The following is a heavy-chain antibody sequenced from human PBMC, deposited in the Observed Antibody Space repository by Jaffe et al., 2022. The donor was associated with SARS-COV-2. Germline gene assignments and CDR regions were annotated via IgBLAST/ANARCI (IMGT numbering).Heavy chain of an antibody. D-gene: IGHD6-13*01. V-gene: IGHV1-2*02. CDR1: GYTFTGYY. Sequence: QVQLVQSGAEVKKPGASVKVSCKASGYTFTGYYMHWVRQAPGQGLEWMGWINPNSGGTNYAQKFQGRVTMTRDTSISTAYMELSRLRSDDTAVYYCASTAAAGTIGYYYYGMDVWGQGTTVTVSS. J-gene: IGHJ6*02. CDR2: INPNSGGT. CDR3: ASTAAAGTIGYYYYGMDV.